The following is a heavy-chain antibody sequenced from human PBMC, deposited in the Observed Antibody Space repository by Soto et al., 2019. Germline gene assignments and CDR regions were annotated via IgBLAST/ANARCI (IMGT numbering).Heavy chain of an antibody. Sequence: EVQLLGSGGGLVQPGGSLRLSCVASGFRFSSYWMNWVRQAPGMGLEWVANIDPDGRVGSYVDSVKCRFTTSRDNSKNSLYLQMHSMRADDTAVYFCAGWGGHDSNYWGQGILVTVPS. D-gene: IGHD3-16*01. CDR1: GFRFSSYW. V-gene: IGHV3-7*03. CDR2: IDPDGRVG. J-gene: IGHJ4*02. CDR3: AGWGGHDSNY.